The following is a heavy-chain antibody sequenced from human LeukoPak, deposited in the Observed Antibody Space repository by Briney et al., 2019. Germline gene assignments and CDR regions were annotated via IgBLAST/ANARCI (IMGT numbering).Heavy chain of an antibody. J-gene: IGHJ4*02. D-gene: IGHD3-10*01. V-gene: IGHV1-46*01. CDR3: AREIRSLRHFDY. Sequence: ASVTVSCKASGYTFTSYYIHWVRQAPGQGLEWMGIINPSGGSGSYAQNFQGRVTMTRDTSTSTVYMELSSLRSEDTAVYYCAREIRSLRHFDYWGQGTLVTVSS. CDR1: GYTFTSYY. CDR2: INPSGGSG.